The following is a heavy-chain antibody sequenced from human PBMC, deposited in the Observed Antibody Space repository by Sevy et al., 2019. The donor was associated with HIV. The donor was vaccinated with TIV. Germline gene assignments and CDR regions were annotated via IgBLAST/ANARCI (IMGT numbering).Heavy chain of an antibody. CDR1: GFTFSSYW. CDR3: ARDRSGSYHVSDNWFDP. J-gene: IGHJ5*02. Sequence: GGSLRLSCAASGFTFSSYWMHWVRQAPGKGLFWFSRIKSDGRSTSYADSVKGRFTISRDNAKNTLYLQMNSLRAEDTAVYYCARDRSGSYHVSDNWFDPWGQGTLVTVSS. CDR2: IKSDGRST. D-gene: IGHD1-26*01. V-gene: IGHV3-74*01.